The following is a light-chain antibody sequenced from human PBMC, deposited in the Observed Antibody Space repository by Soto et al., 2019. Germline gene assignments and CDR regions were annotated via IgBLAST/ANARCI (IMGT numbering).Light chain of an antibody. Sequence: EIVLTQSPGTLPLSPGDRATLSCRASQSVSISYLAWYQQKLGQAPRLLIYASSSRAAGIPDRFSGSVSGTDFTLTISRLEPEDFAVYYCQQYATSPGTFGQGTKVEIK. CDR3: QQYATSPGT. CDR1: QSVSISY. V-gene: IGKV3-20*01. J-gene: IGKJ1*01. CDR2: ASS.